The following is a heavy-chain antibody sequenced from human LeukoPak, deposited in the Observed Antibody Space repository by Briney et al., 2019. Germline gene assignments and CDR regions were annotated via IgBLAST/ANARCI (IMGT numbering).Heavy chain of an antibody. J-gene: IGHJ4*02. CDR2: ISYDGSNK. V-gene: IGHV3-30-3*01. CDR1: GFTFSSSW. Sequence: GESLKISCAASGFTFSSSWMTWVRQAPGKGLEWVAVISYDGSNKYYADSVKGRFTISRDNSKNTLYLQMNSLRAEDTAVYYRARDSDFDYWGQGTLVTVSS. CDR3: ARDSDFDY.